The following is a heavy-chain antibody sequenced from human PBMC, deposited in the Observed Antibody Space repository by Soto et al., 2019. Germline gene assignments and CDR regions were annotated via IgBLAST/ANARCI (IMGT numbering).Heavy chain of an antibody. CDR3: ARALGYSGYAGMDV. D-gene: IGHD5-12*01. J-gene: IGHJ6*02. CDR2: ISLSGGST. V-gene: IGHV1-46*01. Sequence: GASVMVSCKSSGYTFTRYYIHWVREAPGQGLEWMGIISLSGGSTSYAQNFQGRITMTTDTSTNTAYMKLRSLRSDDAAVYYCARALGYSGYAGMDVWGQGTTVTVSS. CDR1: GYTFTRYY.